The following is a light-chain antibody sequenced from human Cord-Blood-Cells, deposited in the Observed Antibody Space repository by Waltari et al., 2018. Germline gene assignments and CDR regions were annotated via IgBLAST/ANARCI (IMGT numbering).Light chain of an antibody. CDR3: SSYTSSSTWV. J-gene: IGLJ3*02. Sequence: QSALTQPASVSGSPGQSITISCTGTSSDVGGYNYVSWYQQHPAKAPKLMIYDVSNRPSGVSNRFSGSKSRNTASLTISGLQAEDEADYYCSSYTSSSTWVFGGGTKLTVL. V-gene: IGLV2-14*01. CDR1: SSDVGGYNY. CDR2: DVS.